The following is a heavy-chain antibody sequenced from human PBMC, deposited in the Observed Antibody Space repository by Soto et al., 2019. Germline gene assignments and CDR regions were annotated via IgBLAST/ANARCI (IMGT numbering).Heavy chain of an antibody. CDR1: GFPFTTYG. CDR2: ISYDGSNK. D-gene: IGHD3-10*01. V-gene: IGHV3-30*03. CDR3: VGGQYYFDY. J-gene: IGHJ4*02. Sequence: QVQLVESGGGVVQPGRSLRLSCAASGFPFTTYGMHWVREGPGKGLDWVAVISYDGSNKYYADSVKGRFTISRDNSKNTLYLQMNSLRPEDTALYYCVGGQYYFDYRGQGTLVTVSS.